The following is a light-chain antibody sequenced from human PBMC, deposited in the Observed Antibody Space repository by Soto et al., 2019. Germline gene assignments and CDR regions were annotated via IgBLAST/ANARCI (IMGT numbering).Light chain of an antibody. CDR3: QQYYSIPWT. J-gene: IGKJ1*01. CDR1: QSVLHSSTNKNY. Sequence: DIVMTKSPDSLAVSLGERATINCKSSQSVLHSSTNKNYLAWYQQKPGQSPNLLIYWASAREYGVPDRFSGSGSGTDFTLTISSLQAEDVAVYYCQQYYSIPWTFGQGTKVEIK. CDR2: WAS. V-gene: IGKV4-1*01.